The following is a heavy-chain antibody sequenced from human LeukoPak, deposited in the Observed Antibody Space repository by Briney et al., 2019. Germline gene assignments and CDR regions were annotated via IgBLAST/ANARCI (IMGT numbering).Heavy chain of an antibody. V-gene: IGHV3-23*01. J-gene: IGHJ4*02. Sequence: GGSLRLSCAASGFAFSNQAMGWVRQASGKGLEWVSVISDSGDITYYADSVKGRFTISRDNSKNTLFLQMNSLRVEDTAIYYCAKDARRTSGWYFFDYWGQGTLVAVSS. D-gene: IGHD6-19*01. CDR3: AKDARRTSGWYFFDY. CDR1: GFAFSNQA. CDR2: ISDSGDIT.